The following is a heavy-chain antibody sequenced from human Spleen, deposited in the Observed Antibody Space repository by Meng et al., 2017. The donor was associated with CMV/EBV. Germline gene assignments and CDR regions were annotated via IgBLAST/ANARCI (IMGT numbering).Heavy chain of an antibody. J-gene: IGHJ4*02. Sequence: FGFTFSSYAMHWIRQAPGKGLEWVAVISYDGSNKYYADSVKGRFTISRDNSKNTLYLQMNSLRAEDTAVYYCARGPTGTPFGYFDYWGQGTLVTVSS. D-gene: IGHD3-10*01. CDR3: ARGPTGTPFGYFDY. CDR1: GFTFSSYA. CDR2: ISYDGSNK. V-gene: IGHV3-30*04.